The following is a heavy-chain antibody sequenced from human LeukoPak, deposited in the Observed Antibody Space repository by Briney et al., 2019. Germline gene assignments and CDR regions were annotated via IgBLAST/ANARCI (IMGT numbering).Heavy chain of an antibody. CDR1: GFTFSSYA. Sequence: PGGSLRLSCAASGFTFSSYAMSWVRQAPGKGLEWVSAISGSGGSTYYADSVKGRFTISRDNSKNTLYLQMNSLRAEDTAVYYCAKSYGSGSYFPSALGYWGQGTLATVSS. J-gene: IGHJ4*02. D-gene: IGHD3-10*01. V-gene: IGHV3-23*01. CDR2: ISGSGGST. CDR3: AKSYGSGSYFPSALGY.